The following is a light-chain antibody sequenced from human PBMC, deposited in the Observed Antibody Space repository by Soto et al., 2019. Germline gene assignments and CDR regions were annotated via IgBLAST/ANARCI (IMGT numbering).Light chain of an antibody. CDR2: GAS. J-gene: IGKJ1*01. CDR1: QSVSSSY. Sequence: EIELTQSPGTLSLSPGERATLSCRTSQSVSSSYLAWYQQKPGQAPRLLIYGASSRATGIPDRFSGSGSGTDFTLTISRLEPEDFAVYYCQQYGRSWWTFGQGTKVEIK. V-gene: IGKV3-20*01. CDR3: QQYGRSWWT.